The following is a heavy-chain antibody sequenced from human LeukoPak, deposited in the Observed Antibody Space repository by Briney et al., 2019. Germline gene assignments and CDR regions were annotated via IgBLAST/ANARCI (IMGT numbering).Heavy chain of an antibody. CDR3: ARDSGGTYLDAFDI. J-gene: IGHJ3*02. CDR2: INPNGGGT. D-gene: IGHD2-15*01. Sequence: ASVKVSCKASGYTFIDYYMYWVRQAPGQGLEWMGWINPNGGGTNYAQKFQGRVTMTRDTSINTVYMEMSRLRSDDTAVYYCARDSGGTYLDAFDIWGQGTMVTVPS. CDR1: GYTFIDYY. V-gene: IGHV1-2*02.